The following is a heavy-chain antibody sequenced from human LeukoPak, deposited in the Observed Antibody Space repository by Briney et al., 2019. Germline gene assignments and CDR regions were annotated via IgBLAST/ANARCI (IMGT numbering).Heavy chain of an antibody. CDR2: IIPILGIA. CDR3: AREVGAADIKKNWFDP. J-gene: IGHJ5*02. V-gene: IGHV1-69*04. D-gene: IGHD1-26*01. CDR1: GGTSSSYA. Sequence: SVKVSCKASGGTSSSYAISWVRQAPGQGLEWMGRIIPILGIANYAQKFQGRVTITADKSTSTAYMELSSLRSEDTAVYYCAREVGAADIKKNWFDPWGQGTLVTVSS.